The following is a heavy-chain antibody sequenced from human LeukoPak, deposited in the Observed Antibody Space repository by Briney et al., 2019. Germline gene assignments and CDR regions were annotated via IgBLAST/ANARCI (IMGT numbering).Heavy chain of an antibody. V-gene: IGHV4-34*01. D-gene: IGHD6-13*01. Sequence: SETLSLTCAVYGGSFSGYYWSWIRQPPGKGLEWIGEINHSGSTNYNPSLKSRVTISVDTSKNQFSLKLSSVTAADTAVYCCARGLFGIAAAAPFDYWGQGTLVTVSS. CDR3: ARGLFGIAAAAPFDY. CDR2: INHSGST. J-gene: IGHJ4*02. CDR1: GGSFSGYY.